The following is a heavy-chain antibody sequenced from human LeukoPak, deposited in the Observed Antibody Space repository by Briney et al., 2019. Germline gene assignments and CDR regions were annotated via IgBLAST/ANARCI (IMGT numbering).Heavy chain of an antibody. CDR3: ARGGSSYDAFDI. J-gene: IGHJ3*02. D-gene: IGHD6-13*01. V-gene: IGHV3-64*01. Sequence: GSLKLSCAASGFNFNSHAMHLVPQAPGKGLGYVSAISSNGGSTYYANSVKGRFTISRDNSKNTLYLQMGSLRAEDMAVYYCARGGSSYDAFDIWGQGTMVTVSS. CDR2: ISSNGGST. CDR1: GFNFNSHA.